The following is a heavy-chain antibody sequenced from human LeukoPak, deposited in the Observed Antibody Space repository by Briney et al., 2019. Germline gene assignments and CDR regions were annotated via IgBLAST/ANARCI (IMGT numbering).Heavy chain of an antibody. CDR3: VRDHLYGFDY. CDR2: IRYDGSNK. Sequence: GGSLRLSCAASGFTFSSYGMHWVRQAPGKGLEWVAFIRYDGSNKYYADSVKGRFTISVDNAKNSLYLQMNSLRAEDTAVFYCVRDHLYGFDYWGEGTLVTVSS. D-gene: IGHD4-17*01. CDR1: GFTFSSYG. J-gene: IGHJ4*02. V-gene: IGHV3-30*02.